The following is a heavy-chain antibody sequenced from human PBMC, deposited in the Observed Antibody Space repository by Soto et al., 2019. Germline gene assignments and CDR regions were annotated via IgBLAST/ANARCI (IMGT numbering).Heavy chain of an antibody. CDR3: AKDPSDGYYFDY. CDR1: GFTFSSHA. Sequence: EVQLLESGGGLVQPGGSLRLSCAASGFTFSSHARTWVRQAPGKGLEWVSSISSSGSSTYYADSVKGRFTISRDNSKNKLDLQMNSLRAEDTAVYYCAKDPSDGYYFDYWGQGTLVTISS. CDR2: ISSSGSST. J-gene: IGHJ4*02. D-gene: IGHD2-21*01. V-gene: IGHV3-23*01.